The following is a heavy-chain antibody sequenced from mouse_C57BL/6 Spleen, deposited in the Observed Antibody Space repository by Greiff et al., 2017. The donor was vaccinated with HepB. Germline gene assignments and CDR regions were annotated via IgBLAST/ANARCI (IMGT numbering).Heavy chain of an antibody. CDR2: INPYNGGT. V-gene: IGHV1-19*01. CDR1: GYTFTDYY. J-gene: IGHJ3*01. CDR3: AREGGHQAWFAY. Sequence: VHVKQSGPVLVKPGASVKMSCKASGYTFTDYYMNWVKQSHGKSLEWIGVINPYNGGTSYNQKFKGKATLTVDKSSSTAYMELNSLTSEDSAVYYCAREGGHQAWFAYWGQGTLVTVSA.